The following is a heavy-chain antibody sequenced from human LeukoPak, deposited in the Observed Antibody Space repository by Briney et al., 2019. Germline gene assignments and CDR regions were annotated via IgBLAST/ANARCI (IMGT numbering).Heavy chain of an antibody. V-gene: IGHV1-18*01. Sequence: EASVKVSCKASGYTFTSYGISWVRQAPGQGLEWMGWISAYNDNTNYAQKLQGRVTMTTDTSTSTAYMELRSLRSDDTAVYYCARVPPSSIVVVPAAQEYYFDYWGQGTLVTVSS. CDR2: ISAYNDNT. D-gene: IGHD2-2*01. CDR1: GYTFTSYG. CDR3: ARVPPSSIVVVPAAQEYYFDY. J-gene: IGHJ4*02.